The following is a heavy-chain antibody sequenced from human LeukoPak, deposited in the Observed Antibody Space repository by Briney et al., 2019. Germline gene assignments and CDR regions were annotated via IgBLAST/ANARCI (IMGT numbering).Heavy chain of an antibody. J-gene: IGHJ3*02. CDR1: GFTFSTYV. CDR2: ITGTGGDT. Sequence: GGSLRLSCAASGFTFSTYVMIWVRQAPGKGLEWVSAITGTGGDTYYADSVKGRFTISRDNSKSTLYLQMNSLRAEDTAVYYCANLLSGIAARQSDAFDIWGQGTMVTVSS. D-gene: IGHD6-6*01. CDR3: ANLLSGIAARQSDAFDI. V-gene: IGHV3-23*01.